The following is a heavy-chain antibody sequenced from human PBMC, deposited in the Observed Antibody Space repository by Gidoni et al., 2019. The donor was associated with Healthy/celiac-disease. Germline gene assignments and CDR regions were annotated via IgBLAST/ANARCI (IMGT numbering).Heavy chain of an antibody. Sequence: QVQLQESGPGLVKPSETLSLTCTDSGVAISSYYWSWSRQPAGKGLEWIGGIYTSGSTNYNPSLKSRVTMSVETSKNQFSLKLSSVTAADTAVYYCASESSYTMIVVYWGQGTLVTVSS. D-gene: IGHD3-22*01. CDR3: ASESSYTMIVVY. J-gene: IGHJ4*02. V-gene: IGHV4-4*07. CDR1: GVAISSYY. CDR2: IYTSGST.